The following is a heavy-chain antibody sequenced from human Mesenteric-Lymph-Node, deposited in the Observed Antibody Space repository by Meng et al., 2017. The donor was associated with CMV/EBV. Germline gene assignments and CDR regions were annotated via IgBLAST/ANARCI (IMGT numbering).Heavy chain of an antibody. D-gene: IGHD3-3*01. CDR1: GYTFINSQ. Sequence: CKDSGYTFINSQSSWVRQAPGQGLEWMGWINIYDGDTTSPQKFQGRVTMTTDTSTSTAFMELKNLISDDTAVYYCAREVDLWDAFDVWGQGTMVTVSS. V-gene: IGHV1-18*01. CDR2: INIYDGDT. J-gene: IGHJ3*01. CDR3: AREVDLWDAFDV.